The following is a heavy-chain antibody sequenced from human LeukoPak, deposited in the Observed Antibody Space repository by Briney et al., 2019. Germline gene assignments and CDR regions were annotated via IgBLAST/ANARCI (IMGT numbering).Heavy chain of an antibody. CDR3: ARESGGSWTIYDH. CDR2: ISGRGSGI. V-gene: IGHV3-11*01. D-gene: IGHD2-15*01. CDR1: GIITSDYY. J-gene: IGHJ5*02. Sequence: GASMRLSCAASGIITSDYYMSWIRQAPGKGLDILSYISGRGSGIYYADSVKGRFTVSRDNTKNSLYLQLSGLRAEDTALYYWARESGGSWTIYDHWGQGTLDTVSS.